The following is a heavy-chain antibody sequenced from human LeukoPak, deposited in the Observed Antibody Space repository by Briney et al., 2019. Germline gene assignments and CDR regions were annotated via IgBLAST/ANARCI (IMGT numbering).Heavy chain of an antibody. CDR1: GGTFSSYA. Sequence: ASVKVSCKASGGTFSSYAISWVRQAPGQGLEWMGGIIPIFGTANYAQKFQGRVTITADESTSTAYMELSSLRSEDTAVYYSARDTGKPINWFDPWGQGTLVTVSS. V-gene: IGHV1-69*01. J-gene: IGHJ5*02. CDR2: IIPIFGTA. CDR3: ARDTGKPINWFDP. D-gene: IGHD1-1*01.